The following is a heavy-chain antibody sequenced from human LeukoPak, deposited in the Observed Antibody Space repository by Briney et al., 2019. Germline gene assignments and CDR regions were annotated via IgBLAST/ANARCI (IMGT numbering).Heavy chain of an antibody. CDR2: ISGSGGST. CDR3: AKDRQPYYDFWSGSKDY. J-gene: IGHJ4*02. CDR1: GFTFSSYS. D-gene: IGHD3-3*01. Sequence: GGSLRLSCAASGFTFSSYSMNWVRQAPGKGLEWVSAISGSGGSTYYADSVKGRFTISRDNSKNTLYLQMNSLRAEDTAVYYCAKDRQPYYDFWSGSKDYWGQGTLVTVSS. V-gene: IGHV3-23*01.